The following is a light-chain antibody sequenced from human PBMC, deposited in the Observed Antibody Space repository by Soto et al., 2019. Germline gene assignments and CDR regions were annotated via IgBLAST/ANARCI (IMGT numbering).Light chain of an antibody. V-gene: IGLV2-23*01. CDR2: EGS. J-gene: IGLJ2*01. CDR1: SSDVGSYNL. CDR3: CSYAGPLMV. Sequence: QSALTQPASVSGSPGQSITISCTGTSSDVGSYNLVSWYQQHPGKAPKLMIYEGSKRPSGVSNRFSGSKSGNTASLTISGLQAEDEADYYCCSYAGPLMVFGGGTKLTVL.